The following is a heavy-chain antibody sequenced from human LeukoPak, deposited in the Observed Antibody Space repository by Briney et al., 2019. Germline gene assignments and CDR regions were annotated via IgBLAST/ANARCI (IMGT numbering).Heavy chain of an antibody. D-gene: IGHD3-22*01. V-gene: IGHV6-1*01. J-gene: IGHJ6*02. CDR2: TYYRSKWYN. CDR3: ARDRYYYDSSGYTHYYYYGMDV. Sequence: SQTLSLTCAISGDSVSSNSAAWNWIRQSPSRGLEWLGRTYYRSKWYNDYAVSVKSRITINPDTSKNQFSLQLNSVTPEDTAVYYCARDRYYYDSSGYTHYYYYGMDVWGQGTTVTVSS. CDR1: GDSVSSNSAA.